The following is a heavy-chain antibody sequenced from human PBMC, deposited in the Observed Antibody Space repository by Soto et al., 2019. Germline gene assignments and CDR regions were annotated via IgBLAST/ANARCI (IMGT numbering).Heavy chain of an antibody. J-gene: IGHJ4*02. CDR1: SDSISSYY. CDR3: AGAGGAPPYPLAY. Sequence: QVQLQESGPGLVRPSETLSLTCTVSSDSISSYYWIWIRQSPGKGLEWIGYTDYSGNTNYNPSLRGRATIPGNRPKTHSPRGRSPVPAADTAVYYCAGAGGAPPYPLAYGGRGPLVPVSS. D-gene: IGHD3-16*01. V-gene: IGHV4-59*08. CDR2: TDYSGNT.